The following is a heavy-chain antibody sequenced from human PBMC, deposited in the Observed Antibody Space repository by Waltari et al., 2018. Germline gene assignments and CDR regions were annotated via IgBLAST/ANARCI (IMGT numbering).Heavy chain of an antibody. V-gene: IGHV1-2*06. J-gene: IGHJ4*02. CDR2: INPNSGGT. Sequence: QVQLVQSGAEVTKPGASVKVSCKASGYTFTGYYMHWVRQAPGQGLEWMGRINPNSGGTNYAQKFQGRVTMTRDTSISTAYMELSRLRSDDTAVYYCARDLFIRRTYYDFWSGSQWGQGTLVTVSS. CDR1: GYTFTGYY. CDR3: ARDLFIRRTYYDFWSGSQ. D-gene: IGHD3-3*01.